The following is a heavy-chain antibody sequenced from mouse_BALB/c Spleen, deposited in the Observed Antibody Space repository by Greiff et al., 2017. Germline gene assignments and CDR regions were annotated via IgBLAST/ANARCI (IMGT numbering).Heavy chain of an antibody. D-gene: IGHD1-1*01. CDR3: ARDLDYYGSSYWFAY. CDR1: GYSITSGYY. Sequence: EVQLVESGPGLVKPSQSLSLTCSVTGYSITSGYYWNWIRQFPGNKLEWMGYISYDGSNNYNPSLKNRISITRDTSKNQFFLKLNSVTTEDTATYYCARDLDYYGSSYWFAYWGQGTLVTVSA. CDR2: ISYDGSN. V-gene: IGHV3-6*02. J-gene: IGHJ3*01.